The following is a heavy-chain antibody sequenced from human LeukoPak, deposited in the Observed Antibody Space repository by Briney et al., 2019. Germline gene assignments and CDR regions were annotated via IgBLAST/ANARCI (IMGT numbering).Heavy chain of an antibody. CDR3: ARDPPHYYDSSGYYYEDAFDI. Sequence: PSETLSLTCTVSGGSISSYYWSWIRQPAGKGLEWIGRIYTRGSTNYNPSLKSRVTMSVDTSKNQFSLKLSSVTAADTAVYYCARDPPHYYDSSGYYYEDAFDIWGQGTMVTVSS. CDR1: GGSISSYY. J-gene: IGHJ3*02. CDR2: IYTRGST. D-gene: IGHD3-22*01. V-gene: IGHV4-4*07.